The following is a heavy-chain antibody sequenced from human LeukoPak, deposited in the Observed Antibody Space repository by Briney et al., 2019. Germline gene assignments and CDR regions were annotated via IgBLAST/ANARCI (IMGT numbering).Heavy chain of an antibody. CDR1: GGSISSYY. Sequence: SETPSLTCTVSGGSISSYYWSWIRQPPGKGLEWIGYIYYSGSTNYNPSLKSRVTISVDTSKNQFSLKLSSVTAADTAVYYCARYGSGSYYNGPPFDYWGQGTLVTVSS. J-gene: IGHJ4*02. CDR2: IYYSGST. V-gene: IGHV4-59*01. CDR3: ARYGSGSYYNGPPFDY. D-gene: IGHD3-10*01.